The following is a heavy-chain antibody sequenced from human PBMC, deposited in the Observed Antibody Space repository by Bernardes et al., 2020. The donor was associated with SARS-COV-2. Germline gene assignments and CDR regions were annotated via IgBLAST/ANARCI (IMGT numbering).Heavy chain of an antibody. CDR1: GYTFTSYG. CDR2: ISAYNGNT. CDR3: ARAFEGYDFWSGYFHYYGMDV. J-gene: IGHJ6*02. V-gene: IGHV1-18*01. Sequence: ASVKVSCKASGYTFTSYGISWVRQAPGQGLEWMGWISAYNGNTNYAQKLQGRVTMTTDTSTSTAYMELRSLRSDDTAVYYCARAFEGYDFWSGYFHYYGMDVWGQGTTVTVSS. D-gene: IGHD3-3*01.